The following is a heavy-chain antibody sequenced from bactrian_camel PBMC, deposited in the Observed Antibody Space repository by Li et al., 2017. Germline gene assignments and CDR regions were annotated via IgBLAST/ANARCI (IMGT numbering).Heavy chain of an antibody. CDR2: ISTDGIP. J-gene: IGHJ4*01. Sequence: VQLVESGGGSVQAGGSLKLSCTSSGYDISTCEKGWFRQGPGNERKGVASISTDGIPTYADSVKGRFTISRDNAKNTVYLQMDSLNTEDTAMYYCAKDPKMYGGSWLSPDIDHWGQGTQVTVS. CDR1: GYDISTCE. V-gene: IGHV3S53*01. CDR3: AKDPKMYGGSWLSPDIDH. D-gene: IGHD6*01.